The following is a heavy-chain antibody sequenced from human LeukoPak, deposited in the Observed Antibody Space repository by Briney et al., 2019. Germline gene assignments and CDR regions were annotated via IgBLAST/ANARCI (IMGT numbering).Heavy chain of an antibody. D-gene: IGHD1-1*01. CDR2: ISAGADVI. CDR3: AKSLLTTATGTGRAFDI. CDR1: GFSFRDYP. Sequence: GGSLRLSCEAAGFSFRDYPMGWVRRASGKRLEWVSGISAGADVIFYADPVKGRFTISRDNSKNTLYLQMNNLRAEDSAEYYCAKSLLTTATGTGRAFDIWGQGTMVTVSS. V-gene: IGHV3-23*01. J-gene: IGHJ3*02.